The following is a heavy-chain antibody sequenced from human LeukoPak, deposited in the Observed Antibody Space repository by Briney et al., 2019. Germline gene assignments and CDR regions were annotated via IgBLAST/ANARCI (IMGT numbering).Heavy chain of an antibody. V-gene: IGHV3-30*02. CDR1: GFTFSSYG. J-gene: IGHJ5*02. Sequence: GGSLRLSCAASGFTFSSYGMHWVRQAPGKGLEWVAFIRYDGSNKYYADSVKGRFTISRDNSKNTLYLQMNSLRAEDTAVCYCAKAPSIGDNWFDPWGQGTLVTVSS. CDR3: AKAPSIGDNWFDP. D-gene: IGHD2-21*01. CDR2: IRYDGSNK.